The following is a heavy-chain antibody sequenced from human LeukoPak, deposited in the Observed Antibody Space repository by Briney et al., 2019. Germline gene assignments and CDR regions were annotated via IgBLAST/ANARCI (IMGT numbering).Heavy chain of an antibody. J-gene: IGHJ4*02. Sequence: SETLSLTCAVYGGSFSGYYWSWIRQPPGMGLEWIGEINHSGSTNYNPSLKSRVTISVDTSKNQFSLKLSSVIAADTAVYYCARGRVLVGWGQGTLVTVSS. D-gene: IGHD3-3*02. V-gene: IGHV4-34*01. CDR1: GGSFSGYY. CDR2: INHSGST. CDR3: ARGRVLVG.